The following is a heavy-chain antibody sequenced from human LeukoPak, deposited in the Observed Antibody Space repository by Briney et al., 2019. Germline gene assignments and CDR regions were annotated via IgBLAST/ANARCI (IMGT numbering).Heavy chain of an antibody. CDR3: ARPLWSGYWDYFDY. V-gene: IGHV4-34*01. J-gene: IGHJ4*02. CDR2: INHSGST. D-gene: IGHD3-3*01. CDR1: GGSFSGYY. Sequence: SETLSLTCAVYGGSFSGYYWSWIRQPPGKGLECIGEINHSGSTNYNPSLKSRVTISVDTSKNQFSLKLSSVTAADTAVYYCARPLWSGYWDYFDYWGQGTLVTVSS.